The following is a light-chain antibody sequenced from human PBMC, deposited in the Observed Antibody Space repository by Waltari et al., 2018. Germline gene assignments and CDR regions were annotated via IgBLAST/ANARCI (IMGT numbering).Light chain of an antibody. CDR2: GAS. J-gene: IGKJ1*01. Sequence: EIVLTQSPGTLSLSPGETATLPCRASQTLTYNYLAWYQQKPGQSPRLLIYGASNRATGIPDRFSGSVSGTDFTLTIRSLEPDDFAVYHCQQYGSLPRTFGQGTRVEIK. V-gene: IGKV3-20*01. CDR1: QTLTYNY. CDR3: QQYGSLPRT.